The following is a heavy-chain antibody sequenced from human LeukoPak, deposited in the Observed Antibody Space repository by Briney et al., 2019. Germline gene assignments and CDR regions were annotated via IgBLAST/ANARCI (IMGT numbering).Heavy chain of an antibody. CDR2: IIPINGNT. CDR3: ARDPNGPFQLQSYFLDS. D-gene: IGHD3-10*01. V-gene: IGHV1-2*02. Sequence: ASVKVSCKASGDTFSSYAISWVRQAPGQGLEWMGGIIPINGNTNIAPKFQGRVTVTSDTSISTAFMELKILTSDDTAVYYCARDPNGPFQLQSYFLDSWGQGTLVTVSS. CDR1: GDTFSSYA. J-gene: IGHJ5*01.